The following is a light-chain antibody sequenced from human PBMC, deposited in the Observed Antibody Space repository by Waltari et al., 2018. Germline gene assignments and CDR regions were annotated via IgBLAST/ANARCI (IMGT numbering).Light chain of an antibody. CDR2: VNSDGSH. Sequence: QLVLTQSPSASASLGASVKPTCTLSSGHNSHVIAWPYQQPEKGPRYLMKVNSDGSHSKGDKIPDRFSGSSSGTEHYLTISSLQSEDEADYYCQTGGHGTWVFGGGTKLTVL. V-gene: IGLV4-69*01. J-gene: IGLJ3*02. CDR3: QTGGHGTWV. CDR1: SGHNSHV.